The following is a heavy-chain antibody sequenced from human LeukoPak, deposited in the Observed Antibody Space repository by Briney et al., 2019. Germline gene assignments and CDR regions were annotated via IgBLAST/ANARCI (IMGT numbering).Heavy chain of an antibody. V-gene: IGHV3-53*01. J-gene: IGHJ3*02. Sequence: GGSLRLSCAASGFIVSRNYMGWVRQAPGKGLEWVSIIYSGGSTYYADSVKGRFTISRDNSKNTLYLQMNNLRAEDTAVYYCASGTSSWVLMAFDIWGQGTMVTVSS. D-gene: IGHD2-2*01. CDR2: IYSGGST. CDR3: ASGTSSWVLMAFDI. CDR1: GFIVSRNY.